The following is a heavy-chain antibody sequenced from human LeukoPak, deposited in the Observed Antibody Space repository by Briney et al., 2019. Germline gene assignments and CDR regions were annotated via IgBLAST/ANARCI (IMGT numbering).Heavy chain of an antibody. V-gene: IGHV4-39*07. Sequence: SETLSLTCTVSGGSISSSSYYWGWIRQPPGKGLEWIGSIYHSGSTYYNPSLKSRVTISVDTSKNQFSLKLSSVTAADTAVYYCASTTGDYYYYYYMDVWGKGTTVTVSS. CDR2: IYHSGST. CDR3: ASTTGDYYYYYYMDV. CDR1: GGSISSSSYY. J-gene: IGHJ6*03. D-gene: IGHD2-21*02.